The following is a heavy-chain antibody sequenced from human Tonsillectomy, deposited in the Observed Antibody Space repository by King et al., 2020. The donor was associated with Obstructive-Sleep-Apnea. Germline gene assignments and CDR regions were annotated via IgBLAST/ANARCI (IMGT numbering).Heavy chain of an antibody. CDR1: GFTFDDYT. J-gene: IGHJ4*02. CDR3: AKDLVRYGSGSYYLVFDY. CDR2: ISWNGGST. D-gene: IGHD3-10*01. Sequence: DVQLVESGGVVVQPGGSLRLSCAASGFTFDDYTMHWVRQAPGKGLEWVSLISWNGGSTFYANSVKGRFTISRDNSENSLYLQMNSLRAEDTALYYCAKDLVRYGSGSYYLVFDYWGQGTLVTVSS. V-gene: IGHV3-43D*03.